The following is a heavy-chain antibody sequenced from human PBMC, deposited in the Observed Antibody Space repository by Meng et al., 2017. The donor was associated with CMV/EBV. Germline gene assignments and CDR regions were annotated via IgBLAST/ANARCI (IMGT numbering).Heavy chain of an antibody. D-gene: IGHD3-22*01. V-gene: IGHV1-69*06. CDR1: GGTFSSYA. CDR3: ARGGGSTDYYRSNYYYYGMDV. Sequence: SVKVSCKASGGTFSSYAISWVRQAPGQGLEWMGGIIPIFGTANYAQKFQGRVTISVDTSKNQFSLKLSSVTAADTAVYYCARGGGSTDYYRSNYYYYGMDVWGQGTTVTVSS. CDR2: IIPIFGTA. J-gene: IGHJ6*02.